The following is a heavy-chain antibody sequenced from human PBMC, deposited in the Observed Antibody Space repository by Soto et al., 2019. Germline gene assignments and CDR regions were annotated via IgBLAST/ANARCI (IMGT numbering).Heavy chain of an antibody. CDR1: GDSFSAYY. Sequence: QVQLVQSGAEVKKPGASVKVSCKTSGDSFSAYYLHWVRQAPGQGLEWLGWINPNGGATKYAQKFRGRVAMTRDTSIRTAYLELISLRSDDTAIYYCARESGGATATLDYYYFYMDVWGKGTTVTVSS. CDR3: ARESGGATATLDYYYFYMDV. D-gene: IGHD5-12*01. CDR2: INPNGGAT. V-gene: IGHV1-2*02. J-gene: IGHJ6*03.